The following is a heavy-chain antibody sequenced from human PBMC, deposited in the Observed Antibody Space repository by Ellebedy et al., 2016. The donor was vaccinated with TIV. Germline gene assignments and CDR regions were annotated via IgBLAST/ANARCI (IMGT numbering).Heavy chain of an antibody. Sequence: GESLKISCAASGFTFSIYAMSWVRQAPGKGLEWVSLISGSGDRTYYADSVKGRFTTSRDNSNDMVYLQINSLRPDDTAVYYCAKDSGLSGWYFDYWGQGTLVTVSS. V-gene: IGHV3-23*01. J-gene: IGHJ4*02. CDR1: GFTFSIYA. CDR2: ISGSGDRT. CDR3: AKDSGLSGWYFDY. D-gene: IGHD6-19*01.